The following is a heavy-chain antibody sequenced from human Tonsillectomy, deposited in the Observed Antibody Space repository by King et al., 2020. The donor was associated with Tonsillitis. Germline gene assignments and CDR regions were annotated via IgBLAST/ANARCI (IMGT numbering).Heavy chain of an antibody. CDR3: ARDGGYCSSTSCYPHDAFDI. CDR1: GFTFSSYW. D-gene: IGHD2-2*01. Sequence: VQLVESGGGLVQPGGSLRLSCAASGFTFSSYWMHWVRHAPGKGLVWVSRINSDGSSTSYADSVKGRFTISRDNAKNTLYLQMNSLRAEDTAVYYCARDGGYCSSTSCYPHDAFDIWGQGTMVTVSS. V-gene: IGHV3-74*01. CDR2: INSDGSST. J-gene: IGHJ3*02.